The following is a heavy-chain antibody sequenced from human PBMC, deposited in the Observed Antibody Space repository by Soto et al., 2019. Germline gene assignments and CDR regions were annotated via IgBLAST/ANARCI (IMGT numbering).Heavy chain of an antibody. J-gene: IGHJ3*02. CDR3: ACYTTRQDAVDI. Sequence: QVQLQESCPGLVKPSGTLSLTCAVSGGSISRSNWWSWVRQPPGKGLEWIGEIYHSGSTNYDPSLKSRVTISVDKSMNWFSLKLSSLTAEDTAVYYCACYTTRQDAVDIWGQGTMVTVSS. CDR2: IYHSGST. D-gene: IGHD3-16*02. CDR1: GGSISRSNW. V-gene: IGHV4-4*02.